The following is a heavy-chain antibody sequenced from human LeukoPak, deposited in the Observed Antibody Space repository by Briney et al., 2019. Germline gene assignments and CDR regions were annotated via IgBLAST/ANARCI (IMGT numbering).Heavy chain of an antibody. D-gene: IGHD5-18*01. V-gene: IGHV3-30*18. Sequence: GGSLRLSCATSGFTFSSYGMHRVRQAPGKGLEWVAVISYDGSNKYYADSVKGRFTISRDNSKNTLYLQMNSLRAEDTAVYYCAKDQVDTAMGNYFDYWGQGTLVTVSS. CDR1: GFTFSSYG. J-gene: IGHJ4*02. CDR2: ISYDGSNK. CDR3: AKDQVDTAMGNYFDY.